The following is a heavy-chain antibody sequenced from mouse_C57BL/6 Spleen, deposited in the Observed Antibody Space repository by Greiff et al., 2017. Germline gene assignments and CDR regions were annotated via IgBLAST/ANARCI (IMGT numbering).Heavy chain of an antibody. Sequence: VHVKQSGAELVRPGASVKLSCTASGFNIKDDYMHWVKQRPEQGLEWIGWIDPENGDTEYASKFQGKATITADTSSNTAYLQLSSLTSEDTAVYYCTPLGNPDYWGQGTTLTVSS. CDR3: TPLGNPDY. CDR1: GFNIKDDY. CDR2: IDPENGDT. D-gene: IGHD2-1*01. V-gene: IGHV14-4*01. J-gene: IGHJ2*01.